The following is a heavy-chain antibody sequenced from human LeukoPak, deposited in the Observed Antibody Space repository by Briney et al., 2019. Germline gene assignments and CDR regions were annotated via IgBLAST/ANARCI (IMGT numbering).Heavy chain of an antibody. CDR2: ISSSSSYI. V-gene: IGHV3-21*01. Sequence: GGSLRLSRAASGFTFSSYSMNWVRQAPGKGLEWVSSISSSSSYIYYADSVKGRFTISRDNAKNSLYLQMNSLRAEDTAVYYCARDPARITMVRGVKGWFDPWGQGTLVTVSS. J-gene: IGHJ5*02. CDR3: ARDPARITMVRGVKGWFDP. CDR1: GFTFSSYS. D-gene: IGHD3-10*01.